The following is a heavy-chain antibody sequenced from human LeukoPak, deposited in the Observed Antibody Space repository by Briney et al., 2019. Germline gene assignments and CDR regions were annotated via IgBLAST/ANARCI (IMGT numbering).Heavy chain of an antibody. CDR1: GFTFSSYW. CDR2: IKQDGSEK. V-gene: IGHV3-7*03. CDR3: ARERGYDYGDYGWFDP. Sequence: GGSLRLSCAASGFTFSSYWMSWVRQAPGKGLEWVANIKQDGSEKYYVDSVKGRFTISRDNAKNPLYLQMNSLRAEDTAVYYCARERGYDYGDYGWFDPWGQGTLVTVSS. J-gene: IGHJ5*02. D-gene: IGHD4-17*01.